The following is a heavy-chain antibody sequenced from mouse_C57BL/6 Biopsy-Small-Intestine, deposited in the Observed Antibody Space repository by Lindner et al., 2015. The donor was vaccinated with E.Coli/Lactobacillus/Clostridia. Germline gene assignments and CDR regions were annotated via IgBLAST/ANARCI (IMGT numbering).Heavy chain of an antibody. Sequence: VQLQESGAELVKPGASVKISCKASGYAFSSYWMNWVNQRPGKGLEWIGQIYPGYGDTNYNGKLKGKATLTADKSSSTAYMQLSSLTSEDSAVYFCARSGDLLRGFDYWGQGTTLTVSS. CDR3: ARSGDLLRGFDY. CDR2: IYPGYGDT. CDR1: GYAFSSYW. J-gene: IGHJ2*01. D-gene: IGHD1-1*01. V-gene: IGHV1-80*01.